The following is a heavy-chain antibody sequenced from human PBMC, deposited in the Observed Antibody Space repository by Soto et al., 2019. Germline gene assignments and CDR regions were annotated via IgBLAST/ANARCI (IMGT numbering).Heavy chain of an antibody. CDR3: ARKRLAAAGLYYFDY. V-gene: IGHV3-23*01. CDR1: GLTFSSYA. Sequence: VGSLRLSCAASGLTFSSYAMSWVRQAPGKGLEWVSAISGSGGSTYYADSVKGRFTISRDNSKNTLYLQMNSLRAEDTAVYYCARKRLAAAGLYYFDYWGQGTLVTVSS. D-gene: IGHD6-13*01. CDR2: ISGSGGST. J-gene: IGHJ4*02.